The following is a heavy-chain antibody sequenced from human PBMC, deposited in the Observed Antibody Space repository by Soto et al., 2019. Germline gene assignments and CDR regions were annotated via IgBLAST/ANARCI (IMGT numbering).Heavy chain of an antibody. CDR1: GGTFSSYT. J-gene: IGHJ2*01. Sequence: QVQLVQSGAEVQKPGSSVMVSCKASGGTFSSYTISWVRQAPGQGLEWMGRVIPVLGIANYAQKCQSRVTITADKNTSKAFRELRSLRSADTAVYYCWRGVGEKTTVTAHWYFDRWGRGTLVTVSS. CDR2: VIPVLGIA. D-gene: IGHD4-17*01. CDR3: WRGVGEKTTVTAHWYFDR. V-gene: IGHV1-69*02.